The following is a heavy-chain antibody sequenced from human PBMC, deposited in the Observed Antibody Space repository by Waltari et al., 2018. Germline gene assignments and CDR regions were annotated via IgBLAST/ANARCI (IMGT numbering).Heavy chain of an antibody. CDR3: ARGLGGYSGYDYYYYMDV. CDR2: SIPIFGTA. J-gene: IGHJ6*03. V-gene: IGHV1-69*12. Sequence: QVQLVQSGAEVKKPGSSVKVSCKASGGTFSSYAISWVRQAPGQGLEWMGGSIPIFGTANYAQKFQGRVTITADESTSTAYMELSSLRSEDTAVYYCARGLGGYSGYDYYYYMDVWGKGTTVTISS. D-gene: IGHD5-12*01. CDR1: GGTFSSYA.